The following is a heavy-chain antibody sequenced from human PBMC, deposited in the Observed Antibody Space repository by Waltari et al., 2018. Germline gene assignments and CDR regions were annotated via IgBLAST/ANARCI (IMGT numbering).Heavy chain of an antibody. CDR2: IYYSGST. CDR1: GGSISSSSYY. Sequence: QLQLQESGPGLVKPSETLSLTCTVSGGSISSSSYYWGWIRQPPGKGLEWIGSIYYSGSTYSNPSLKSRVTISVDTSKNQFSLKLSSVTAADTAVYYCARPDQKRITMVRGVTAFDIWGQGTMVTVSS. D-gene: IGHD3-10*01. CDR3: ARPDQKRITMVRGVTAFDI. V-gene: IGHV4-39*07. J-gene: IGHJ3*02.